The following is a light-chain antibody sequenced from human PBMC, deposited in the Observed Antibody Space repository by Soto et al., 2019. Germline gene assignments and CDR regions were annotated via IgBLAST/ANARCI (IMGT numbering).Light chain of an antibody. Sequence: SYELTQPPSGSLAPGKTARITCGGNNIGSKSVHWYQQKPGQAPVLVIYYDSDRPSGIPERFSGSNSGNTATLTISRVEAGDEADYYCQVWDSSSDHPVFGGGTKLTVL. V-gene: IGLV3-21*04. CDR2: YDS. J-gene: IGLJ3*02. CDR3: QVWDSSSDHPV. CDR1: NIGSKS.